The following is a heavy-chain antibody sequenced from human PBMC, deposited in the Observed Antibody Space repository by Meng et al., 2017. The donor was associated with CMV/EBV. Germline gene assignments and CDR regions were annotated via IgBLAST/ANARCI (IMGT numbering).Heavy chain of an antibody. Sequence: TFSSYTISWVRQAPGQGLEWMGRIIPILGIANYAQKFQGGVTITADKSTSTAYMELSSLRSEDTAVYYCARDDCSSTSCYREDWFDPWGQGTLVTVSS. J-gene: IGHJ5*02. CDR1: TFSSYT. CDR2: IIPILGIA. D-gene: IGHD2-2*01. V-gene: IGHV1-69*04. CDR3: ARDDCSSTSCYREDWFDP.